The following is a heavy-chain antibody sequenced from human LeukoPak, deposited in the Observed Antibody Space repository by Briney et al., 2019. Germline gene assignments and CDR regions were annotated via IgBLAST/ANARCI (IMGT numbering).Heavy chain of an antibody. D-gene: IGHD2-8*02. Sequence: PGGSLRLSCAASGFSLSGYWMHWVRQIPGKGLMWVARIGCDGSGTTYADPVKGRFTISRDNSKNTLYLQMNSLRDEDAAVYHCTRVQAGRSGLMDVWGRGTTVTVSS. J-gene: IGHJ6*02. V-gene: IGHV3-74*03. CDR2: IGCDGSGT. CDR1: GFSLSGYW. CDR3: TRVQAGRSGLMDV.